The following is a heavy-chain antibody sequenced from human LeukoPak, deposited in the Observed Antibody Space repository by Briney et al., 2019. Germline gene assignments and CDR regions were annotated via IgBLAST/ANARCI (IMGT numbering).Heavy chain of an antibody. CDR3: ARQFYYDSGGSHY. CDR2: IFYSGST. CDR1: GGSISSSSYY. D-gene: IGHD3-22*01. Sequence: PSETLSLTCTVSGGSISSSSYYWGWIRQPPGKGLEWLGSIFYSGSTYYNPSRESRVTISVDTSKNQFSLKLSSVTAAATAVYYCARQFYYDSGGSHYWGQGTLVTVSS. J-gene: IGHJ4*02. V-gene: IGHV4-39*01.